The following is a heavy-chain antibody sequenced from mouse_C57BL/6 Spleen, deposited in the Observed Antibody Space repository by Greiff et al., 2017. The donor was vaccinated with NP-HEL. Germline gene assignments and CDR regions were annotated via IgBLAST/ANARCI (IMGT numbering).Heavy chain of an antibody. J-gene: IGHJ1*03. V-gene: IGHV5-17*01. D-gene: IGHD2-5*01. CDR2: ISSGSSTI. Sequence: EVQGVESGGGLVKPGGSLKLSCAASGFTFSDYGMHWVRQAPEKGLEWVAYISSGSSTIYYADTVKGRFTISRDNAKNTLFLQMTSLRSEDTAMYYCASQAYYSNYDWYFDVWGTGTTVTVSS. CDR1: GFTFSDYG. CDR3: ASQAYYSNYDWYFDV.